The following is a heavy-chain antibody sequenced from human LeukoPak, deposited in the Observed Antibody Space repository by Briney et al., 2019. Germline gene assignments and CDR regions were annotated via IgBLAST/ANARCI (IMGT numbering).Heavy chain of an antibody. CDR1: GFTFSSYA. V-gene: IGHV3-23*01. CDR3: AKSMADYGDYQLPGTFDY. D-gene: IGHD4-17*01. Sequence: PGGSLILSCAASGFTFSSYAMSCVRQAPGKGLEWVSAISGSGGSTYYADSVKGRFIISRDNSKNTLYLQMNSLRAEDTAVYYCAKSMADYGDYQLPGTFDYWGQGTLVTVSS. J-gene: IGHJ4*02. CDR2: ISGSGGST.